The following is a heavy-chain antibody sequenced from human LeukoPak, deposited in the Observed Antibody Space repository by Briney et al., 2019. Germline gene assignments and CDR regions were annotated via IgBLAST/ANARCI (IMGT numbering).Heavy chain of an antibody. CDR2: IYTSGST. D-gene: IGHD6-13*01. J-gene: IGHJ3*02. Sequence: SETLSLTCTVSGGSISSYYWSWIRQPAGKGLEWIGRIYTSGSTNYNPSLKSRVTMSVDTSKNQFSLKLSSVTAADTAVYYCARGYGYSSSWYKAFDIWGQGTMVTVSS. V-gene: IGHV4-4*07. CDR3: ARGYGYSSSWYKAFDI. CDR1: GGSISSYY.